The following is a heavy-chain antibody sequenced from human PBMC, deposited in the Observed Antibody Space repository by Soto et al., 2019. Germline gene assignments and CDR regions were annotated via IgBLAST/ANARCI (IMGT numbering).Heavy chain of an antibody. Sequence: ESGGGVVQPGRSLRLSCAASGFTFSSYGMHWVRQAPGKGLEWVAVISYDGSNKYYADSVKGRFTISRDNSKNTLYLQMNSLRAEDTAVYYCAKNGAVAFDYWGQGTLVTVSS. J-gene: IGHJ4*02. D-gene: IGHD6-19*01. CDR1: GFTFSSYG. CDR3: AKNGAVAFDY. CDR2: ISYDGSNK. V-gene: IGHV3-30*18.